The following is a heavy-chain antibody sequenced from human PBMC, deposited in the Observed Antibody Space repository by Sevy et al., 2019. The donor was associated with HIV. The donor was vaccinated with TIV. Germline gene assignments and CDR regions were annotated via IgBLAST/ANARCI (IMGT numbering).Heavy chain of an antibody. Sequence: GGSLRLSCAASGLTFSSYAMSWVRQAPGKGLEWVSAISGSGVSTFYADSVKGRFTISRDNSKNTLYLQMNSLRTEDTAVYYCAKGDTPMLRFGYFDYWGQGTLVTVSS. CDR1: GLTFSSYA. D-gene: IGHD5-18*01. J-gene: IGHJ4*02. CDR2: ISGSGVST. CDR3: AKGDTPMLRFGYFDY. V-gene: IGHV3-23*01.